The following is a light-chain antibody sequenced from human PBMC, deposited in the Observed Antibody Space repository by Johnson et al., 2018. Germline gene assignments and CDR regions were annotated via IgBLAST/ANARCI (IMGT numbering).Light chain of an antibody. CDR2: ENN. CDR3: GTWDSSLSAGNG. J-gene: IGLJ1*01. Sequence: QSVLTQPPSVSAAPGQKVTISCSGSSSNIGNNYVSWYQQLPGTAPKLLIYENNKRPSGIPDRFSGSKSGTSATLGITGLQTGDEADYYCGTWDSSLSAGNGFATGTKVPVL. V-gene: IGLV1-51*02. CDR1: SSNIGNNY.